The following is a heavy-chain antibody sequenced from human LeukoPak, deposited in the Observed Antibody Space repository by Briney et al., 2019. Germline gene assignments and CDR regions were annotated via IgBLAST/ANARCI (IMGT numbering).Heavy chain of an antibody. V-gene: IGHV4-4*07. D-gene: IGHD6-6*01. J-gene: IGHJ6*03. Sequence: PSETLSLTCTVSGGSISTYYWSWIRQPAGKGLEWIGRIYSSGSTNHNPSLKSRVTMSVDTSNNQFSLKLSSVTAADTAVYYCARGKSEYSSSSRYYYYYMDVWGKGTTVTVSS. CDR1: GGSISTYY. CDR3: ARGKSEYSSSSRYYYYYMDV. CDR2: IYSSGST.